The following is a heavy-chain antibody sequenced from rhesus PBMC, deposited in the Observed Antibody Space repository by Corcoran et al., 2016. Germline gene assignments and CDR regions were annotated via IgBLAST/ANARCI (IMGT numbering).Heavy chain of an antibody. J-gene: IGHJ4*01. D-gene: IGHD5-36*01. CDR1: GGSISRSNW. Sequence: QVQLQESGPGLVKPSETLSLTCAVSGGSISRSNWWSWIRQPPDKGLECIGNIGGSTATTSYHPSLKCRVTISKDTSKNQFSLKLSSVTAADTAVYYCARRGGAYGFFDYWGQGVLVTVSS. V-gene: IGHV4-65*02. CDR3: ARRGGAYGFFDY. CDR2: IGGSTATT.